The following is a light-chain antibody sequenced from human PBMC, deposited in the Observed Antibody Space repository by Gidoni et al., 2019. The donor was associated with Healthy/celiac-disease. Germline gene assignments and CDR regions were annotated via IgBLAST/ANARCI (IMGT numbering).Light chain of an antibody. CDR2: LGS. V-gene: IGKV2-28*01. CDR3: MQALQSWT. Sequence: DTVMTQSPLSLPVTPGEPASISCSSSQSLLHSNGYNYLDWYLQKPGQSPQLLIYLGSNRASGVPDRFSGSGSGTDFTLKISRVEAEDVGVYYCMQALQSWTFGQGTKVEIK. CDR1: QSLLHSNGYNY. J-gene: IGKJ1*01.